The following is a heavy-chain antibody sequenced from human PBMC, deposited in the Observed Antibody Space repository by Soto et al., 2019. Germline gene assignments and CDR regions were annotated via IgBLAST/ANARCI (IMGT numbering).Heavy chain of an antibody. CDR3: ARDSGSYGPYFDY. CDR1: GGSISSGGYY. CDR2: IYYSGST. Sequence: SETLSLTCTVSGGSISSGGYYWSWLRQHPGKGLEWIGYIYYSGSTYYNPSLKSRVTISVDTSKNQFSLKLSSVTAADTAVYYCARDSGSYGPYFDYWGQGTLVTVSS. V-gene: IGHV4-31*03. D-gene: IGHD1-26*01. J-gene: IGHJ4*02.